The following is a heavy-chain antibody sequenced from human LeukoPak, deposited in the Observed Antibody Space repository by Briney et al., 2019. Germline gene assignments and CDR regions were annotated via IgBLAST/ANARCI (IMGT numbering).Heavy chain of an antibody. Sequence: GGSLRLSCAASGFTFSSYVMHWVRQAPGKGLEWVAIISYDGSNEYYADSVKGRFTISRDNSKNTLYLQMNSLRAADTAVYYCARGFTMVRGVSDAFDIWGQGTMVTVSS. V-gene: IGHV3-30*04. J-gene: IGHJ3*02. D-gene: IGHD3-10*01. CDR3: ARGFTMVRGVSDAFDI. CDR1: GFTFSSYV. CDR2: ISYDGSNE.